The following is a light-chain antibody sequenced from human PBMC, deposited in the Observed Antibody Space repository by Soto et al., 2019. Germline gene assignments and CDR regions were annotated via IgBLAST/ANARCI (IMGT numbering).Light chain of an antibody. Sequence: DIQMTQSPSTLSASVGDRVTITCRASQSISRWLAWYHRKPGKAPNLLIYKAYSLDIGIPRRFSGNGSGTXXXXXXXXXXPDNFXXXXXXQYNSYSTFGQGTKLEIK. J-gene: IGKJ1*01. CDR3: XQYNSYST. V-gene: IGKV1-5*03. CDR2: KAY. CDR1: QSISRW.